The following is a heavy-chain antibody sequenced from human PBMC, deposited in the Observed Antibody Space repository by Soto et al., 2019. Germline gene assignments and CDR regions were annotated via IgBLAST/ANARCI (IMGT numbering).Heavy chain of an antibody. CDR1: GFTFDDYA. V-gene: IGHV3-9*01. J-gene: IGHJ5*02. CDR2: ISWNSGSI. Sequence: EVQLVESGGGLVQPGRSLRLSCAASGFTFDDYAMHWVRQAPGKGLEWVSGISWNSGSIGYADSVKGRFTISRDNAKNSLYLQMISLRAEDTALYYCAKDPYQLARGWFDPWGQGTLVTVSS. D-gene: IGHD2-2*01. CDR3: AKDPYQLARGWFDP.